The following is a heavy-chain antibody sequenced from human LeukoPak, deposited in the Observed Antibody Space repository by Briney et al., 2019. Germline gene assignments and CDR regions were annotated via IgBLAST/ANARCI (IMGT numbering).Heavy chain of an antibody. CDR1: GFTFSSYG. CDR2: ISFDETKE. J-gene: IGHJ5*02. CDR3: VNSNFDP. Sequence: GGSLRLSCATSGFTFSSYGMHWVRQAPGKGLEWMAFISFDETKEYYGDSAKGRFTISRDNSKNTLHLQMNSLRGEDTAMYYCVNSNFDPWGQGTLVTASS. V-gene: IGHV3-30*02.